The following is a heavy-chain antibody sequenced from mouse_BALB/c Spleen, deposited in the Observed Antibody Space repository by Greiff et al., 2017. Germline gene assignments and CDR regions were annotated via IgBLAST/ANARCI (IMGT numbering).Heavy chain of an antibody. J-gene: IGHJ1*01. V-gene: IGHV1-54*01. CDR3: ERGDSWYFDD. CDR1: GYAFTNYL. CDR2: ISPGSGGT. Sequence: QVHVKQSGAELVRPGASVKVSCKASGYAFTNYLIEWVKQRPGQGLEWIGLISPGSGGTNYNEKFKGKATLTADKSSSTAYMQLNSLTSDDSAVYFCERGDSWYFDDWGAGTTVTVSS.